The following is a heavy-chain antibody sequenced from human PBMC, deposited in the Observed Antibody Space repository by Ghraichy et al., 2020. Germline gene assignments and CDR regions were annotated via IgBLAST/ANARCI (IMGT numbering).Heavy chain of an antibody. CDR1: GGSITSFY. CDR2: IYTSGST. V-gene: IGHV4-4*09. Sequence: SETLSLTCTVSGGSITSFYWSWIRQSPGKGLEWIGYIYTSGSTHYNPSLKSRVTISVDTSKSQFSLKLTSMTAADTAMYYCAIHSDFWSASNWFDLWGQGTLVIVTS. CDR3: AIHSDFWSASNWFDL. D-gene: IGHD3-3*01. J-gene: IGHJ5*02.